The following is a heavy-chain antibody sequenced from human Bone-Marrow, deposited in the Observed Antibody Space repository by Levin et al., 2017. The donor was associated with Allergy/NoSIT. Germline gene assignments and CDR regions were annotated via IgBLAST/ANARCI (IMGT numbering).Heavy chain of an antibody. J-gene: IGHJ4*02. V-gene: IGHV3-9*01. D-gene: IGHD2/OR15-2a*01. CDR1: GFTFDEFA. CDR2: ISYNGATK. CDR3: AKDINPFGGTPTTCFNS. Sequence: GGSLRLSCAASGFTFDEFAIHWVRQIPGKGLEWVSCISYNGATKAYADSVKGRFTISRDNARNSVYLQLNSLTPDDTAFYYCAKDINPFGGTPTTCFNSWGQGTLVTVSS.